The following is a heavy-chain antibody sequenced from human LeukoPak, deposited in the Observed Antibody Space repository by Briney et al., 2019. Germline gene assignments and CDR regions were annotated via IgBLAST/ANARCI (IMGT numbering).Heavy chain of an antibody. CDR2: INHSGST. D-gene: IGHD3-10*01. CDR1: GGSFSGYY. Sequence: PSETLSLTCAVHGGSFSGYYWSWIRQPPGKGLEWIGEINHSGSTNYNPSLKSRVTISVDTSKNQFSLKLSSVTAADTAVYYCARGPRNYYGSGSYSPYYYYGMDVWGQGTTVTVSS. J-gene: IGHJ6*02. CDR3: ARGPRNYYGSGSYSPYYYYGMDV. V-gene: IGHV4-34*01.